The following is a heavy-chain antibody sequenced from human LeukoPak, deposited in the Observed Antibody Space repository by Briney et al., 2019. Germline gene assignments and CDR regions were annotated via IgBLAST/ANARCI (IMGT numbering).Heavy chain of an antibody. Sequence: SETLSLTCAVYGGSFSGYYWSWIRQPPGKGLEWIGEINHSGSTNYNPSLKSRVTISVDTSKNQFSLKLSSVTAADTAVYYCARGKFGYCSSTSCYVAHNWFDPWGQGTLVTVSS. CDR2: INHSGST. V-gene: IGHV4-34*01. CDR3: ARGKFGYCSSTSCYVAHNWFDP. D-gene: IGHD2-2*01. CDR1: GGSFSGYY. J-gene: IGHJ5*02.